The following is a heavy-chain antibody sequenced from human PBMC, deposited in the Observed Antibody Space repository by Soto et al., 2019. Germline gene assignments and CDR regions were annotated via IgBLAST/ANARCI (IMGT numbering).Heavy chain of an antibody. D-gene: IGHD3-10*01. J-gene: IGHJ4*02. CDR1: GFTFSSYA. Sequence: EVQLLESGGGLVQPGGSLRLSCAASGFTFSSYAMSWVRQAAGKGLEWVSAISGSGGSTYYADSVKGRFTISRDNSKNTLYLQMNSLRAEDTAVYYCAKARADYYGSGSPIDYWGQGTLVTVSS. CDR3: AKARADYYGSGSPIDY. V-gene: IGHV3-23*01. CDR2: ISGSGGST.